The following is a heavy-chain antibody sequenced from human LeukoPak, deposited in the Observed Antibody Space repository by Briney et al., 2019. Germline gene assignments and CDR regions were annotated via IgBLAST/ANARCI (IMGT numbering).Heavy chain of an antibody. CDR1: GVAFISNY. J-gene: IGHJ4*02. CDR2: IYSGGST. V-gene: IGHV3-53*01. D-gene: IGHD3-10*01. CDR3: ARDLGFKY. Sequence: PGGALLLSCAASGVAFISNYMRWGRQAPGKGLEGVSVIYSGGSTYYADSVKGRFTISRDNSKNTLYLQMNSLRAEDTAVYYCARDLGFKYWGQGTLVTVSS.